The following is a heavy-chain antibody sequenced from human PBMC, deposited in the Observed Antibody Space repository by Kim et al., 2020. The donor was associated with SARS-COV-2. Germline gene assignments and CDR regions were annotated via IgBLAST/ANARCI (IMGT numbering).Heavy chain of an antibody. V-gene: IGHV4-31*03. CDR3: ARAGLHSIDSWRGYYF. Sequence: SETLSLTCTVSGVSILSGGNYWSWIRQYPGKGLEWIGYIYYDGNTFYNPSLSSRVTMSVDTSEGQFSLKLSSVIAADTSVYYCARAGLHSIDSWRGYYF. CDR2: IYYDGNT. D-gene: IGHD1-20*01. CDR1: GVSILSGGNY. J-gene: IGHJ4*01.